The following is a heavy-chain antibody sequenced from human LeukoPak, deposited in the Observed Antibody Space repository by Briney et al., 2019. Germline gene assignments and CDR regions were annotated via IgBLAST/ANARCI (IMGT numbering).Heavy chain of an antibody. CDR1: GFTFSSYG. CDR3: AKAPAVGYLDY. Sequence: GGSLRLSCAASGFTFSSYGMHWVRQAPGKGLEWVAFIRYDGSNKYYADSVEGRFTISRDNSKNTLYLQMNSLRAEDTAVYYCAKAPAVGYLDYWGQGTLVTVSS. CDR2: IRYDGSNK. V-gene: IGHV3-30*02. D-gene: IGHD4-23*01. J-gene: IGHJ4*02.